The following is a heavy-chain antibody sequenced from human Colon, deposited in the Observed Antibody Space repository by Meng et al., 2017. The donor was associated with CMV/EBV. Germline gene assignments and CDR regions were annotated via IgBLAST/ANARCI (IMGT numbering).Heavy chain of an antibody. CDR2: IQTRGVPT. CDR1: GFTFSNYA. J-gene: IGHJ6*02. V-gene: IGHV3-23*01. D-gene: IGHD6-13*01. CDR3: ARDLAPAGDDYYYGMDV. Sequence: GESLEISCTASGFTFSNYAMSWVRQAPGKGLQWVSSIQTRGVPTNSADFVNDRFTISRDNSNNTLYLQMNSLRDEDTALYHCARDLAPAGDDYYYGMDVWGQGTTVTVSS.